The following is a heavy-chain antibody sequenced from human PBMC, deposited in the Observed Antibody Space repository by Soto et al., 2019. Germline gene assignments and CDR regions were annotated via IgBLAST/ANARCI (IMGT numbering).Heavy chain of an antibody. CDR3: ARPRYNGTYSGRFLDY. D-gene: IGHD1-1*01. J-gene: IGHJ4*02. CDR1: GFTVSSSY. Sequence: GGSLRLSCAASGFTVSSSYLTWVRQAPGKGLEWVAILYTGTDTVYADSVKGRFTISRDSSKNTLYLQMHSLRAEDTAMYFCARPRYNGTYSGRFLDYWGQGSTVTVSS. CDR2: LYTGTDT. V-gene: IGHV3-53*01.